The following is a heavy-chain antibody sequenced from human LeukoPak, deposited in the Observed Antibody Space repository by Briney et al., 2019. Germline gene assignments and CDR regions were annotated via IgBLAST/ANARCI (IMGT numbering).Heavy chain of an antibody. Sequence: GGSLRLSCAASGFTFSSYGMHWVRQAPGKGLEWVAVISYDGSNKYYADSVKGRFTISRDNSKNTLYLQMNSLRAEDTAVYYCAKNRNYPDYWGQGALVTVSS. CDR1: GFTFSSYG. J-gene: IGHJ4*02. CDR2: ISYDGSNK. D-gene: IGHD1-14*01. V-gene: IGHV3-30*18. CDR3: AKNRNYPDY.